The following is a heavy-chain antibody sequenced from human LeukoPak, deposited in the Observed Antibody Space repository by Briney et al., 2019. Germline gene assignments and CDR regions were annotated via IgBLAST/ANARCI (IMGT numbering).Heavy chain of an antibody. CDR3: ARGDTLLDY. V-gene: IGHV4-34*01. Sequence: SETLSLTCAVYGGSFSGYYWSWIRQPPGNGLEWIGEINHSGSTNYNPSLKSRVTISVDTSKNQFSLKLSSVTAADTAVYYCARGDTLLDYWGQGTLVTVSS. D-gene: IGHD2-2*02. CDR2: INHSGST. J-gene: IGHJ4*02. CDR1: GGSFSGYY.